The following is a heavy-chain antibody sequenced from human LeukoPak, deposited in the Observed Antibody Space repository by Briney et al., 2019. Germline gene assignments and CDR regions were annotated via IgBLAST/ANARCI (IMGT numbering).Heavy chain of an antibody. V-gene: IGHV3-23*01. CDR2: ISGSGGST. CDR1: GFTFSSYA. CDR3: GKWLRDYDFWSGYYTPPYYYYGMDV. Sequence: GGSLRLSCAASGFTFSSYAMSWVRQAPGKGLEWVSAISGSGGSTYYADSVKGRFTISRDNSKNTLYLQMNSLRAEDTAVYYCGKWLRDYDFWSGYYTPPYYYYGMDVWGQGTTVTVSS. D-gene: IGHD3-3*01. J-gene: IGHJ6*02.